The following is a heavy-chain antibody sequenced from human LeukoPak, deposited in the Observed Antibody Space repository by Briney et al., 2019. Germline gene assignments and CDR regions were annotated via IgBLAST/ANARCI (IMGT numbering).Heavy chain of an antibody. J-gene: IGHJ4*02. CDR1: GYTFTSYY. CDR3: AGEGDNHSKNPALDY. V-gene: IGHV1-46*01. Sequence: GASVKVSCRASGYTFTSYYMHWVRQAPGQGLEWMGIINPSGGSTSYAQKFQGRVTMTRDMSTSTVYMELSSLRSGDTAVYYCAGEGDNHSKNPALDYWGQGTLVTVSS. CDR2: INPSGGST. D-gene: IGHD1-14*01.